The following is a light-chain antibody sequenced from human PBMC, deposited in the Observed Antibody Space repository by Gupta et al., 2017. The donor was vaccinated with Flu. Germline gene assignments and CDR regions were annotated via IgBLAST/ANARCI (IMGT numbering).Light chain of an antibody. CDR2: EVN. V-gene: IGLV2-23*02. CDR1: GSDIGRYNL. CDR3: CSYAGIRDREL. J-gene: IGLJ2*01. Sequence: QSALSQPASVSGSPGQPVTISCTGTGSDIGRYNLLSWYQQSPGKAPKLLIHEVNKRPSWFFYRFSGSKAGDTAPLTISYPQAGDEAHYYWCSYAGIRDRELFGGGTKLTVL.